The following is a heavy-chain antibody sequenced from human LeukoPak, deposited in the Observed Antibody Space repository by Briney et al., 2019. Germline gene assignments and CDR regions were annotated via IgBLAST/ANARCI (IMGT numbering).Heavy chain of an antibody. V-gene: IGHV3-30*18. D-gene: IGHD6-13*01. CDR3: AKEDSGEAAAAGTLPDY. Sequence: GRSLRLSCAASGFTFSSYGMHWVREAPGKGLEWVAVISYDGSNKYYADAAKGRFTISRDNSKNTLYLQMNSLRAEDTAVYYCAKEDSGEAAAAGTLPDYWGQGTLVTVSS. CDR2: ISYDGSNK. CDR1: GFTFSSYG. J-gene: IGHJ4*02.